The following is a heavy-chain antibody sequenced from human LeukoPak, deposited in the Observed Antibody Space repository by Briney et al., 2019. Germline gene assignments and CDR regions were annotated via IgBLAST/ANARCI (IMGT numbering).Heavy chain of an antibody. J-gene: IGHJ4*01. D-gene: IGHD2-15*01. V-gene: IGHV3-23*01. Sequence: TGGSLRLSCAASGFTFNKYAMSWVRQAPGKGLEWVSTISGRSAGIWYADSVKGRFTISRDNSKSTLYLQMNSLRAEDTAVYYCAKLIGSSSDIGWGQGTLVTVSS. CDR1: GFTFNKYA. CDR2: ISGRSAGI. CDR3: AKLIGSSSDIG.